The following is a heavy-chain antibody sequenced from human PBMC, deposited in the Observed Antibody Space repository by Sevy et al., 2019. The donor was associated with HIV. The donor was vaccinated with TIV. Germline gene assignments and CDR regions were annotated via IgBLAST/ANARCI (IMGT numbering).Heavy chain of an antibody. CDR2: IYFTGNT. J-gene: IGHJ4*02. CDR1: GGSISSYF. V-gene: IGHV4-59*01. D-gene: IGHD1-1*01. CDR3: ARDSTTRPRVLDY. Sequence: QSQTLSLTCSVSGGSISSYFWTWVRQPPGKGLEWIGNIYFTGNTDYSPSLKSRVTLSLDTSKSQFSLTLKSVTAADTAIYFCARDSTTRPRVLDYWGQGTLVTVSS.